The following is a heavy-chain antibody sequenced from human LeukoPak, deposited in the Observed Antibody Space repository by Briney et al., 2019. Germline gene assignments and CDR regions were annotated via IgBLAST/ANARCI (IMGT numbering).Heavy chain of an antibody. V-gene: IGHV3-30*18. CDR2: ISYDGSNK. Sequence: PGRSLRLSCAASGFTFSSYAMHWVRQAPGTGLEWVAVISYDGSNKYYADSVKGRFTIFRDNSKNTLYLQMNSLRTEDTAVYYCAKTWDYYDTFLSFDIWGQGTMVTVSS. D-gene: IGHD3-22*01. CDR1: GFTFSSYA. CDR3: AKTWDYYDTFLSFDI. J-gene: IGHJ3*02.